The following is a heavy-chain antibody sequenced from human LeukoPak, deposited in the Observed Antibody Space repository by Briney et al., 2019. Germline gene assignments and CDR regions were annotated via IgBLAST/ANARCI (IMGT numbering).Heavy chain of an antibody. V-gene: IGHV4-30-2*01. Sequence: TLSLTCAVSGGSISSGGYSWSWIRQPPGKGLAWIGYIYHSGSTYYNPSLKSRVTISVDRSKNQFSLKLSSVTAADTAVYYCARSYSSSPWWFDPWGQGTLVTVSS. J-gene: IGHJ5*02. CDR3: ARSYSSSPWWFDP. CDR2: IYHSGST. D-gene: IGHD6-6*01. CDR1: GGSISSGGYS.